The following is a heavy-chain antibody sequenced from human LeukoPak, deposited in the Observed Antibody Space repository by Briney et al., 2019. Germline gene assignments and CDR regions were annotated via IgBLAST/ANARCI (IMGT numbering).Heavy chain of an antibody. J-gene: IGHJ4*02. CDR3: ARLFCTSTCSYGGGIDY. V-gene: IGHV4-31*03. CDR2: IYYSGST. D-gene: IGHD2-2*01. Sequence: SETLSLTCTVSVGSISISGYFWSWIRQLPGEGLEWIGYIYYSGSTYYNPSLESRVTISLDTSKHQSSLKLTSVTAADTAVYYCARLFCTSTCSYGGGIDYWGQGTLVTVSS. CDR1: VGSISISGYF.